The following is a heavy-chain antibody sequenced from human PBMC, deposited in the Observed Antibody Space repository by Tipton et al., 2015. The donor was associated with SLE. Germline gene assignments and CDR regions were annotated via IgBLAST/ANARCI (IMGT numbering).Heavy chain of an antibody. CDR3: ARDRDSGYDNGHFDY. J-gene: IGHJ4*02. V-gene: IGHV3-53*01. D-gene: IGHD5-12*01. CDR1: GYSISSGYY. CDR2: IYSGGST. Sequence: LSLTCAVSGYSISSGYYWGWIRQAPGKGLEWVSVIYSGGSTYYADSLKGRFTISRDNAKNSLYLQMNGLRAGDTAVYYCARDRDSGYDNGHFDYWGQGTLVTVSS.